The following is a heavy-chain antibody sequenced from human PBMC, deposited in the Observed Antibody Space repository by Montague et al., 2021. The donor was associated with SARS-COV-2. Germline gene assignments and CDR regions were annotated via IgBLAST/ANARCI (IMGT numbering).Heavy chain of an antibody. V-gene: IGHV4-34*12. CDR3: ASGEFFYYGSGNYCRSALDD. CDR1: GASFSGYY. Sequence: SETLSLTCHVYGASFSGYYWSWVRQSPGKGLEWIGEVIHSGTTNYNPSLKGRVTISIDSSNDRFSLRLTSLTAVDTGVYYCASGEFFYYGSGNYCRSALDDWGQGTTVTVSS. D-gene: IGHD3-10*01. J-gene: IGHJ6*02. CDR2: VIHSGTT.